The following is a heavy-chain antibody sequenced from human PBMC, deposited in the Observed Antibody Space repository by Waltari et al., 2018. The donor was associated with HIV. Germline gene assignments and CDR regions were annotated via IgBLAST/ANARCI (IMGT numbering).Heavy chain of an antibody. CDR3: AKDNYDILTGYYMGDFDY. CDR1: GFTFSSYG. V-gene: IGHV3-30*18. J-gene: IGHJ4*02. CDR2: ISYDGSNK. D-gene: IGHD3-9*01. Sequence: QVQLVESGGGVVQPGRSLRLSCAASGFTFSSYGMHWVRQAPGKGLEWVAVISYDGSNKYYADSVKGRFTISRDNSKNTLYLQMNSLRAEDTAVYYCAKDNYDILTGYYMGDFDYWGQGTLVTVSS.